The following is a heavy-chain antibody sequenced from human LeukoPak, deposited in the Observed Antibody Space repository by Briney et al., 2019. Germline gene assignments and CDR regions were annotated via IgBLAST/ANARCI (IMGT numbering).Heavy chain of an antibody. Sequence: ASVKVSCKASGYTFTAYFMHWVRQAPGQGLEWMGSITPNSGSTNFAQKFQGRVTMTRATSISTAYMELSRLTSDDTAVYYCARGTYYDSGTSFSPKKPFDYWGQGTLVTVSS. CDR2: ITPNSGST. V-gene: IGHV1-2*02. CDR1: GYTFTAYF. D-gene: IGHD3-10*01. CDR3: ARGTYYDSGTSFSPKKPFDY. J-gene: IGHJ4*02.